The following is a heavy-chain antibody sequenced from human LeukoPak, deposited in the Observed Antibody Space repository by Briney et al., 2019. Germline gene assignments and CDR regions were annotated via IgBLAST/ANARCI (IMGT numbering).Heavy chain of an antibody. D-gene: IGHD6-13*01. CDR3: ARGAWAWQQLVHDAFDI. V-gene: IGHV4-34*01. J-gene: IGHJ3*02. Sequence: PSETLSLTCAVYGGSFSGYYWSWIRQPPGKGLEWIGEINHSGSTNYSPSLKSRVTISVDTSKNQFSLKLSSVTAADTAVYYCARGAWAWQQLVHDAFDIWGQGTMVTVSS. CDR2: INHSGST. CDR1: GGSFSGYY.